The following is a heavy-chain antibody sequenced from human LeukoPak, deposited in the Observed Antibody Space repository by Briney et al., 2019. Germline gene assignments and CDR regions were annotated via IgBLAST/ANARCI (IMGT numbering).Heavy chain of an antibody. CDR1: GYTFTGYH. CDR3: ARDYCSSTSCLFDY. V-gene: IGHV1-2*06. CDR2: INPNSGDT. J-gene: IGHJ4*02. D-gene: IGHD2-2*01. Sequence: GASVKVSCKASGYTFTGYHMHWVRQAPGQGLEWMGRINPNSGDTNYAQKFQGRGAMTRDTSISTAFMELTRLRSDDTAVHYCARDYCSSTSCLFDYWGQGTLVTVSS.